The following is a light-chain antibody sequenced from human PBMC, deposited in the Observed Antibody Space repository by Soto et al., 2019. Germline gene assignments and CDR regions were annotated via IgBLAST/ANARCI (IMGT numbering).Light chain of an antibody. Sequence: EIVLTQSPGTLSLSPGERATLSCRASQSVSSSYLAWYQQKPGQAPRLLIYGASSRATGIPDRFSGSGSWTGFTLTISRLEPQDFAVYYCHQYGSLYTFGQGTKLEIK. V-gene: IGKV3-20*01. CDR3: HQYGSLYT. CDR2: GAS. J-gene: IGKJ2*01. CDR1: QSVSSSY.